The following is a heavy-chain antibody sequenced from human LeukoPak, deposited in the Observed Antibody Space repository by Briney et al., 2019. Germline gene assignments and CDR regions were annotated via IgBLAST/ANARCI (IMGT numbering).Heavy chain of an antibody. CDR2: INWNGGST. J-gene: IGHJ3*02. V-gene: IGHV3-20*04. CDR1: GFTFDDYG. CDR3: ARVGNDYVWGSYRFAPHAFDI. D-gene: IGHD3-16*02. Sequence: PGGSLRPSCAASGFTFDDYGMSWVRQAPGKGLEWVSGINWNGGSTGYADSVKGRFTISRDNAKNSLYLQMNSLRAEDTALYYCARVGNDYVWGSYRFAPHAFDIWGQGTMVTVSS.